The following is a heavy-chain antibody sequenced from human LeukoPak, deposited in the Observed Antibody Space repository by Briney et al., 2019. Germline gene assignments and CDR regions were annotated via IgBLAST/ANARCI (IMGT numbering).Heavy chain of an antibody. CDR2: MNPNSGNT. D-gene: IGHD6-19*01. J-gene: IGHJ4*02. Sequence: ASVKVSCKASGYTFTSYDINWVRRATGQGLEWTGWMNPNSGNTGYAQKFQGRVTITRNTSISTAYMELSSLRSEDTAVYYCARGRFDSSGHLSTLYYFDYWGQGTLVTVSS. CDR3: ARGRFDSSGHLSTLYYFDY. CDR1: GYTFTSYD. V-gene: IGHV1-8*03.